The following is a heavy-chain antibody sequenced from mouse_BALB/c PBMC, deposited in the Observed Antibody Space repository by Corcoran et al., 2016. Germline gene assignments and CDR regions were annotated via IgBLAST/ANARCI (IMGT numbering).Heavy chain of an antibody. CDR3: ARGDWYLDV. CDR2: IDPANGNT. J-gene: IGHJ1*01. CDR1: GFNIKDTY. Sequence: EVQLQQSGADLVQRGASVTLSCTASGFNIKDTYMHWVKQRPEQGLEWVGRIDPANGNTKYDPKFQGKATITADTSSNTAYLQLSSLTSEDTAVYYCARGDWYLDVWGAGTTVTVSS. V-gene: IGHV14-3*02.